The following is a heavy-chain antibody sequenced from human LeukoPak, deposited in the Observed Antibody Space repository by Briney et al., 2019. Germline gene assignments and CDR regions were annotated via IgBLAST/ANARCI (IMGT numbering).Heavy chain of an antibody. D-gene: IGHD3-16*01. J-gene: IGHJ4*02. Sequence: ASVKVSCKASGYTFTDYYMHWVRQAPGQGLEWMGWINPISGDTNSAQKFQGRVTMTRDTSIRTAYMEVSRLRSDDTAAYYCARDGGFDYWGQGTLVTVSS. CDR3: ARDGGFDY. V-gene: IGHV1-2*02. CDR1: GYTFTDYY. CDR2: INPISGDT.